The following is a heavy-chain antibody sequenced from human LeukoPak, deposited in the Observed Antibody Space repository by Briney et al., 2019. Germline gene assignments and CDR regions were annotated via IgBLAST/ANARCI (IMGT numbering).Heavy chain of an antibody. J-gene: IGHJ4*02. Sequence: SVKVSCKASGGTFSSHAISWVRQAPGQGLEWMGRIIPILGIANYAQKFQGRVTITADKSTSTAYMELSSLRSEDTAVYYCARGRIVVVTYFDYWGQGTLVTVSS. CDR2: IIPILGIA. CDR1: GGTFSSHA. D-gene: IGHD2-21*02. V-gene: IGHV1-69*04. CDR3: ARGRIVVVTYFDY.